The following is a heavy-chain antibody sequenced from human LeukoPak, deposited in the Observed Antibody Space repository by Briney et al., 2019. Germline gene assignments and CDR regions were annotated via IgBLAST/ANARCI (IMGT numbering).Heavy chain of an antibody. Sequence: SETLSLTCSVSGDSIKSTSNYWAWVRQPPGKGLEWIGHIYYSTNTYYNSSLKSRVTISDDTSKNQVSLRLRSVTAADTALYFCVRRVAGTFYFDKWGEGALVSVSS. J-gene: IGHJ4*02. V-gene: IGHV4-39*01. CDR3: VRRVAGTFYFDK. CDR1: GDSIKSTSNY. D-gene: IGHD6-19*01. CDR2: IYYSTNT.